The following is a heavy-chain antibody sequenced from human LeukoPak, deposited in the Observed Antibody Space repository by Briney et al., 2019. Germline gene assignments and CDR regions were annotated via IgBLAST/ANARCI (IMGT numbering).Heavy chain of an antibody. CDR2: INPSGGST. J-gene: IGHJ6*02. CDR3: AREYSSSSLVLTNYYYYGMDV. V-gene: IGHV1-46*01. CDR1: GYTFTSYY. Sequence: ASVKVSCKASGYTFTSYYMHWVRQAPGQGLEWMGIINPSGGSTSYAQKFQGRVTMTRDTSTSTVYMELSSLRSEDTAVYYCAREYSSSSLVLTNYYYYGMDVWGQGTTVTVSS. D-gene: IGHD6-6*01.